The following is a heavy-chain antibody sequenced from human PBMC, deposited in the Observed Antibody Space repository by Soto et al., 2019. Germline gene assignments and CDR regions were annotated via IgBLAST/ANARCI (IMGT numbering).Heavy chain of an antibody. CDR3: TIVRVADSALDH. CDR1: GFIFSNNG. Sequence: PWGSLRLSCLGSGFIFSNNGMHWFRQTPGKGLEWVAFMSYDGSDTFYADSVKGRFTISRDNSKNTLFLHMSNLRAEDTAMYYCTIVRVADSALDHWGQGTLVTVSS. J-gene: IGHJ4*02. V-gene: IGHV3-30*02. D-gene: IGHD3-10*02. CDR2: MSYDGSDT.